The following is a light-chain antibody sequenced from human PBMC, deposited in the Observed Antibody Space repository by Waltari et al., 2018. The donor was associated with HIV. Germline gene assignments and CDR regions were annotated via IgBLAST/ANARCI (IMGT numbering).Light chain of an antibody. J-gene: IGLJ2*01. CDR2: VVS. CDR3: SSYSSSSTLGVL. V-gene: IGLV2-14*01. Sequence: QSALTQPASVSGSPGQSITISCTGTSRDVGGYNYVSWYQQHPGTAPKLMIYVVSNRPSCVGIRVRVSRSGNSASVTISGLQAEDEAEYYCSSYSSSSTLGVLFGGGTKLTVL. CDR1: SRDVGGYNY.